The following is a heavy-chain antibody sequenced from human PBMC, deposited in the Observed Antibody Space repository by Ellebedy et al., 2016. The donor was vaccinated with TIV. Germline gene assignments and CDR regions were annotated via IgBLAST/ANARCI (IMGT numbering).Heavy chain of an antibody. D-gene: IGHD5-24*01. V-gene: IGHV4-59*13. CDR1: GGSISSYY. CDR3: ARGTGGYNWAY. CDR2: IYYSGST. J-gene: IGHJ4*02. Sequence: SETLSLXXTVSGGSISSYYWSWIRQPPGKGLEWIGYIYYSGSTNYNPSLKSRVTISVDTSKNQFSLKLSSVTAADTAVYYCARGTGGYNWAYWGPGILVTVSS.